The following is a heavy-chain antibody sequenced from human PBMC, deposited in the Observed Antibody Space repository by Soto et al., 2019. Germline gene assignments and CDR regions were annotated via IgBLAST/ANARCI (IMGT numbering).Heavy chain of an antibody. CDR2: IIPIFGTA. CDR1: GGTFSSYA. Sequence: GASVKVSCKASGGTFSSYAISWLRQAPGQGLEWMGGIIPIFGTANYAQKFQGRVTITADKSTSTAYMELSSLRSEDTAVYYCARVADYVWGSPTSLYYYYGMDVWGQGTTVTVSS. V-gene: IGHV1-69*06. D-gene: IGHD3-16*01. CDR3: ARVADYVWGSPTSLYYYYGMDV. J-gene: IGHJ6*02.